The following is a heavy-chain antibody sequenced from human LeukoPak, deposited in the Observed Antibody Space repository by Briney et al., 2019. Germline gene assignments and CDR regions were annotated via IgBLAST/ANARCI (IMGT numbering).Heavy chain of an antibody. CDR3: ARDGITMVRGYYYYGMDV. CDR1: GFTFSSYG. V-gene: IGHV3-33*01. J-gene: IGHJ6*02. D-gene: IGHD3-10*01. Sequence: GRSLRLSCAASGFTFSSYGVHWVRQAPGKGLEWVAVIWYDGSNKYYADSVKGRFTISRDNSKNTLYLQMNSLRAEDTAVYYCARDGITMVRGYYYYGMDVWGQGTTVTVSS. CDR2: IWYDGSNK.